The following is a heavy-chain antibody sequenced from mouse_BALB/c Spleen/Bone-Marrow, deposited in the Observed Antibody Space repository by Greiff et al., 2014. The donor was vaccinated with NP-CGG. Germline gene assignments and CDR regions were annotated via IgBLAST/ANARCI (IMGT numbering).Heavy chain of an antibody. CDR1: GYTFTNYW. CDR2: IYCGGGYT. Sequence: QVQLKQSGAELVRPGTSVKMSCKAAGYTFTNYWIGWIKKRPGHGLEWIGDIYCGGGYTNYNEKFKGKATLTADTSSNTTYMHLSSLTSEDSAIYYCAREGSYWGQGTLVTVSA. J-gene: IGHJ3*01. CDR3: AREGSY. V-gene: IGHV1-63*02.